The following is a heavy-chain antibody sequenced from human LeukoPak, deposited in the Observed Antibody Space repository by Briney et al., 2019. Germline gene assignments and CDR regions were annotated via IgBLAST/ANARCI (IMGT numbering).Heavy chain of an antibody. V-gene: IGHV4-34*01. D-gene: IGHD6-6*01. Sequence: SETLSLTCAVYGGSFSGYYWSWIRQPPGKGLEWIGEINHSGSTNYNPSLKSRVTISVDTSKNQFSLKLSSVTDADTAVYYCARGSSNWFDPWGQGTLVTVSS. CDR3: ARGSSNWFDP. CDR2: INHSGST. CDR1: GGSFSGYY. J-gene: IGHJ5*02.